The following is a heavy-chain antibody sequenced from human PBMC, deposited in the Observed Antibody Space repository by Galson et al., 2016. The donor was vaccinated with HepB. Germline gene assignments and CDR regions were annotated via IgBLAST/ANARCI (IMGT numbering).Heavy chain of an antibody. D-gene: IGHD3-10*01. Sequence: CAISGDSVSSYSGAWDWIRQSPSRGLEWLGRTYYRSTWYNDYAGSGKGRITIEADTSKNLFSLQLTSVTVAATAVYYCARDRGSGRHFFDSWGQGTLVSVSS. CDR3: ARDRGSGRHFFDS. CDR2: TYYRSTWYN. V-gene: IGHV6-1*01. CDR1: GDSVSSYSGA. J-gene: IGHJ4*02.